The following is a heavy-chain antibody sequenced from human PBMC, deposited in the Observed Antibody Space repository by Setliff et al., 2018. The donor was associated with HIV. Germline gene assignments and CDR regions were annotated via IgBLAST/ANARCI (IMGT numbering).Heavy chain of an antibody. V-gene: IGHV1-18*01. CDR3: ARDLMGARDYYGMDV. CDR1: GYTFTTYG. CDR2: SSTYNGNT. D-gene: IGHD1-26*01. J-gene: IGHJ6*02. Sequence: ASVKVSCKASGYTFTTYGITWVRQAPGQGLEWMGWSSTYNGNTNYAQKFQGRVTMTTVTSTSTAYMELSSLRSEDTAVYYCARDLMGARDYYGMDVWGQGTTVTVSS.